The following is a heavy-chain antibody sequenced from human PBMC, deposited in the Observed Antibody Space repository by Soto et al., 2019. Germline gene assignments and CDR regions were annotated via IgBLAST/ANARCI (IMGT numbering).Heavy chain of an antibody. CDR2: IDYSGST. D-gene: IGHD4-17*01. J-gene: IGHJ5*02. V-gene: IGHV4-59*13. CDR3: ARGTTTVERGWFDP. CDR1: GDSMNNYY. Sequence: QVQLQESGPGLVKPSETLSLTCTVSGDSMNNYYWNWIRQPPGKGLEWIGYIDYSGSTKYNRSLKSRVTIAVDTSNKQFFLKLSSVTATDTAVYYWARGTTTVERGWFDPWGQGTLVTVSS.